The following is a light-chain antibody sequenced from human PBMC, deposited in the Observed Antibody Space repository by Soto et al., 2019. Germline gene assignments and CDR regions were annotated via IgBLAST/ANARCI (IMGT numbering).Light chain of an antibody. J-gene: IGKJ4*01. CDR2: DVS. Sequence: EIVMTQSPATLSVSPGERATLSCRASQSVSSNFAWYQQRPAQAPRLLIYDVSTRATGVPTRFSGSGSGTEFNLTISSLQSEDLAVYYCQQDHDWPLTFGGGTRVEIK. CDR1: QSVSSN. CDR3: QQDHDWPLT. V-gene: IGKV3D-15*01.